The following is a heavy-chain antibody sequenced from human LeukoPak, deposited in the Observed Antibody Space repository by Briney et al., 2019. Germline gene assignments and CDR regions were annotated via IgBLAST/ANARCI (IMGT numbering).Heavy chain of an antibody. CDR3: TRDRRIRGVIVFDP. D-gene: IGHD3-10*01. V-gene: IGHV1-8*03. CDR1: GYTFTKNA. Sequence: ASVKVSCKASGYTFTKNAISWARQAPGQGLEWMGWINPDSGMAESAPKFQGRVTITRNTSINTAYMEMTSLTLEDTAVYYCTRDRRIRGVIVFDPWGQGTQVIVSS. J-gene: IGHJ5*02. CDR2: INPDSGMA.